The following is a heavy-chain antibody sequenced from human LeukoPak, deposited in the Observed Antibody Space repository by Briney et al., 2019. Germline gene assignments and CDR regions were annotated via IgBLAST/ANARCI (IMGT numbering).Heavy chain of an antibody. Sequence: PGGPRRLSCAASCITLNSNGLHWVLQAPGKRLKCETVIPYDKSNKYYADSVKGRFTISRDNSKNTLYLQMNSLRAEDTAVYYCAKVLCSSTSCPSYYYYHGMDVWGQGTMVTVSS. CDR3: AKVLCSSTSCPSYYYYHGMDV. J-gene: IGHJ6*02. CDR2: IPYDKSNK. V-gene: IGHV3-30*18. D-gene: IGHD2-2*01. CDR1: CITLNSNG.